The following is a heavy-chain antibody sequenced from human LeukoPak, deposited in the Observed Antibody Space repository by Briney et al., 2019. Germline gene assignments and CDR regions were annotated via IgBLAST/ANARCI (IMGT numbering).Heavy chain of an antibody. CDR3: ARVVVAGASDAFDI. CDR2: IYSGGST. Sequence: GGSLRLSCAASGFTVSSNYMSWLRQAPGKGLEWVSVIYSGGSTYYADSAKGRFTISRDNSKNTLYLQMNSLRAEDTAVYYCARVVVAGASDAFDIWGQGTMVTVSS. V-gene: IGHV3-66*01. J-gene: IGHJ3*02. D-gene: IGHD2-21*01. CDR1: GFTVSSNY.